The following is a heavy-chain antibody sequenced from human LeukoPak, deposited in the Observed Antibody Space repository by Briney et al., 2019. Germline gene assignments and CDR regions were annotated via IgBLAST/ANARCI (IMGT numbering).Heavy chain of an antibody. D-gene: IGHD3-22*01. J-gene: IGHJ4*02. CDR2: ISAYNGNT. CDR1: GFTFTNYG. V-gene: IGHV1-18*01. CDR3: ARYTYFYDSSGYPHFDY. Sequence: ASVKVSCKASGFTFTNYGFTWVRQAPGQGLEWMGWISAYNGNTNYAQKFQGRVTMTTDTSTSTAYMELRSLRSDDTAVYYCARYTYFYDSSGYPHFDYWGQGTLVTVSS.